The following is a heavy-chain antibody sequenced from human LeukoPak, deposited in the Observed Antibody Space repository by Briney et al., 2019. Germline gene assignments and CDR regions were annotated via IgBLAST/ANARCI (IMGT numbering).Heavy chain of an antibody. CDR2: ISAYNGNT. V-gene: IGHV1-18*01. CDR1: GYTFTSYG. CDR3: ARWTPIAFDI. J-gene: IGHJ3*02. Sequence: ASVKLSCKASGYTFTSYGISWVRQAPGQGLEWMGWISAYNGNTNHAKKLQGRVTMTTDTSTSTAYMELRSLRSDDTAVYYCARWTPIAFDIWGQGTMVTVSS. D-gene: IGHD3/OR15-3a*01.